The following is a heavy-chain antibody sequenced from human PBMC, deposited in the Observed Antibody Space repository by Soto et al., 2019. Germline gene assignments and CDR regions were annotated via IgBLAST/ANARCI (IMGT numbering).Heavy chain of an antibody. D-gene: IGHD3-9*01. Sequence: GGSLRLSCAASGFTFSNAWMSWVRQAPGKGLEWVGRIKSKTDGGTTDYAAPVKGRFTISRDDSKNTLYLQMNSLKTEDTAVYYCTTVAYYDILTGYIGAFDIWGQGTMVTVSS. J-gene: IGHJ3*02. CDR1: GFTFSNAW. CDR2: IKSKTDGGTT. V-gene: IGHV3-15*01. CDR3: TTVAYYDILTGYIGAFDI.